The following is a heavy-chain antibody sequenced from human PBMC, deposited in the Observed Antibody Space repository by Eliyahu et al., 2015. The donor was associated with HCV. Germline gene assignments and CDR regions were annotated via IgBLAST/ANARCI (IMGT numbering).Heavy chain of an antibody. J-gene: IGHJ6*02. V-gene: IGHV3-23*01. CDR1: GFXFXSXA. CDR3: AKELGATTYYSGMDV. D-gene: IGHD1-26*01. CDR2: ISDSGGST. Sequence: EVQLLESGGGLVQPXGSLRLSCAAXGFXFXSXAMSWXRQAPGKGLEWVSAISDSGGSTYYADSVKGRFTISRDNSKNTLYLQMNSLRAEDTAVYYCAKELGATTYYSGMDVWGQGTTVTVSS.